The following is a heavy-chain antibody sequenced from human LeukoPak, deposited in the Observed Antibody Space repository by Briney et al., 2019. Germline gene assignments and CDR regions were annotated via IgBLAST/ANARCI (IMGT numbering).Heavy chain of an antibody. D-gene: IGHD5-18*01. CDR3: ASGSGYSYGPGHAFDI. CDR2: INHRGST. V-gene: IGHV4-34*01. J-gene: IGHJ3*02. CDR1: GASFSGYY. Sequence: RPSEPLSLTCAVYGASFSGYYWSWIRPPPGKGLEGIGEINHRGSTNYNPSLKSRVTISVETSKNQFSLKLSSVPAADTAVYYCASGSGYSYGPGHAFDIWGQGTMVTVSS.